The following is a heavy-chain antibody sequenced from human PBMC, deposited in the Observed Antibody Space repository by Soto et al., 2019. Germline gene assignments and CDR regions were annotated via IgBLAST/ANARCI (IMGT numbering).Heavy chain of an antibody. J-gene: IGHJ5*02. D-gene: IGHD2-2*01. V-gene: IGHV4-31*03. CDR1: GASINSGGYY. CDR3: ATAGGAAPAALSRFDP. CDR2: ISFSGSA. Sequence: PSETLSLTCSVSGASINSGGYYWSWIRQHPGKGLEWIAFISFSGSAFYSPSLKSRVTISLDTSKNQFSLKLTSVTAADTAFYHCATAGGAAPAALSRFDPWGQGILVTVSS.